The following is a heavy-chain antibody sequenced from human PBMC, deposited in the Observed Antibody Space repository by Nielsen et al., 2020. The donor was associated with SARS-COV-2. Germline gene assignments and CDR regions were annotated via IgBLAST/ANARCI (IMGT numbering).Heavy chain of an antibody. V-gene: IGHV3-30*18. CDR2: ISYDGSNK. J-gene: IGHJ6*03. D-gene: IGHD3-9*01. Sequence: GGSLRLSCAASGFTFSSYGMHWVRQAPGKGLEWVAVISYDGSNKYYADSVKGRFTISRDNSKNTLYLQMNSLRAEDTAVYYCAKDWKYYDILTGYYGSYYYYYYYMDVWGKGTTVTVSS. CDR3: AKDWKYYDILTGYYGSYYYYYYYMDV. CDR1: GFTFSSYG.